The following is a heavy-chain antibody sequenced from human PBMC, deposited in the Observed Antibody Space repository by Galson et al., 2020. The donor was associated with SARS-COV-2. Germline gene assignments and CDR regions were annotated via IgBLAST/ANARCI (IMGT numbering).Heavy chain of an antibody. CDR1: GFLFSDYD. CDR2: ITKSSSTI. J-gene: IGHJ4*02. CDR3: GRDGHGGGVDS. V-gene: IGHV3-48*01. Sequence: AGSLTLSCTVSGFLFSDYDMNWVRQAPGKGLEWVSFITKSSSTIYHADSVRGRFTISRDNAKSSLYLQMNGLRAEDTAVYYCGRDGHGGGVDSWRQVLLVTVAS. D-gene: IGHD2-15*01.